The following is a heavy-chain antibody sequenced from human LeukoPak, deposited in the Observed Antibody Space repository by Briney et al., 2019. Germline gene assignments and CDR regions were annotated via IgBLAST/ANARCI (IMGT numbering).Heavy chain of an antibody. CDR2: ISGSGAST. CDR1: GFTFSSYA. V-gene: IGHV3-23*01. Sequence: GGSLRLSCAASGFTFSSYAMSWVRQAPGKGLEWVSAISGSGASTYYADSVKGRFTISRDNSKNTLYLQMNSLSAEDTAVYYCAKAPMIGLVGYNYWGQGTLVTVSS. J-gene: IGHJ4*02. CDR3: AKAPMIGLVGYNY. D-gene: IGHD3-10*02.